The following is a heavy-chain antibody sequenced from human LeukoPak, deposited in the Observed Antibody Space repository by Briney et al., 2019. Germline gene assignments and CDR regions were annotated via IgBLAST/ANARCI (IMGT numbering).Heavy chain of an antibody. CDR3: ARRADRYYFDY. Sequence: ASVKVSCKASGYTFTGYYMHWVRQAPGQGLEWMGWINPNSGDTNYAQKFQGRVTMTRDTSITTAYMELTSDDTAVYYCARRADRYYFDYWGQGPLVTVSS. CDR1: GYTFTGYY. CDR2: INPNSGDT. D-gene: IGHD1-14*01. J-gene: IGHJ4*02. V-gene: IGHV1-2*02.